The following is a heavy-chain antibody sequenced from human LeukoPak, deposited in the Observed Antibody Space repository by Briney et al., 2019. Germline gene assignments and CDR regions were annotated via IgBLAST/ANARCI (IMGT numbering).Heavy chain of an antibody. V-gene: IGHV1-2*02. J-gene: IGHJ4*02. Sequence: ASVKVSCKASGYTFTGYYMHWVRQAPGQGLEWMGWINPNSGDTHYARKFQGRVTMTRDTSISTAYMELNSLRSDDTAVYYCAANSGNYSPFDYWGQGTLVTVSS. CDR2: INPNSGDT. CDR1: GYTFTGYY. CDR3: AANSGNYSPFDY. D-gene: IGHD1-26*01.